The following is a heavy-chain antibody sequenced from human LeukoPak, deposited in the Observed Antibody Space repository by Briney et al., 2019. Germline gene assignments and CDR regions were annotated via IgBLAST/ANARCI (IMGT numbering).Heavy chain of an antibody. CDR3: ASCPEHYGVFRRNYFDY. CDR1: GFTVSSKY. J-gene: IGHJ4*02. V-gene: IGHV3-66*01. CDR2: IYSGGST. D-gene: IGHD4-17*01. Sequence: GGSLRLSCAASGFTVSSKYMSWVRQAPGKGLEWVSVIYSGGSTYYADSVKGSFTISRDNSKNTLYLQMNSLRAEDTAVYYCASCPEHYGVFRRNYFDYWGQGTLVTVSS.